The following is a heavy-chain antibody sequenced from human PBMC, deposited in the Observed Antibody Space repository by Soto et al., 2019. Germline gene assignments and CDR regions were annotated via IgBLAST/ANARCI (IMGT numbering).Heavy chain of an antibody. CDR3: ARFPLGFRVPWFDP. D-gene: IGHD3-10*01. CDR2: IHSDGSST. Sequence: GGSLRLSCAASGFTFSYYWMHWVRQAPGQGLVWVSRIHSDGSSTTYADSVKGRFTISRDNAKNTLYLQMNSLRAEDTAVYYCARFPLGFRVPWFDPWGQGTLVTVSS. CDR1: GFTFSYYW. J-gene: IGHJ5*02. V-gene: IGHV3-74*01.